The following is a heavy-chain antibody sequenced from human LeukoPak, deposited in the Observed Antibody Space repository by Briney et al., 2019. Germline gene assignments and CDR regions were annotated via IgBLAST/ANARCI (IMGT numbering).Heavy chain of an antibody. J-gene: IGHJ3*02. CDR1: GFTFNTYN. D-gene: IGHD1-26*01. Sequence: GGSLRLSCAASGFTFNTYNMNWVRQTPSKGLEWVSYISSSSGAIYYADSVKGRFTISRDNAKNSLYLQMNSLRDEDTAVYYCARDPPAPFVYGGTYPPDAFDTWGQGAMVTVSS. CDR3: ARDPPAPFVYGGTYPPDAFDT. V-gene: IGHV3-48*02. CDR2: ISSSSGAI.